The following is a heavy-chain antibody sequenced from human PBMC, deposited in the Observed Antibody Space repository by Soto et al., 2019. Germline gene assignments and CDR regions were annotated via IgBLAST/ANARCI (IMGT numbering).Heavy chain of an antibody. J-gene: IGHJ6*03. CDR3: ARERVWGTTVTTMGGVYYYYYYMDV. D-gene: IGHD4-4*01. CDR1: GFTVSSNY. Sequence: GGSLRLSCAASGFTVSSNYMSWVRQAPGKGLEWVSVIYSGGSTYYADSVKGRFTISRDNSKNTLYLQMNSLRAEDTAVYYCARERVWGTTVTTMGGVYYYYYYMDVWGKGTTVTVSS. V-gene: IGHV3-66*01. CDR2: IYSGGST.